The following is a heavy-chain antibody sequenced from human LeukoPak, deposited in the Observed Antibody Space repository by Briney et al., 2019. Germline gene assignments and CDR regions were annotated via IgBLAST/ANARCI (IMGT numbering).Heavy chain of an antibody. CDR1: GLSFSRFA. D-gene: IGHD1-1*01. J-gene: IGHJ4*02. V-gene: IGHV3-23*01. Sequence: GGALRLSCAASGLSFSRFAMSWVRQAPGKGLEWVSTISGSGDTTYYADSVKGRFTISRDNLKNTLYVQMNSLRVEDTAVYYCAKGHSAHGTGFDYWGQGTLVIVSS. CDR3: AKGHSAHGTGFDY. CDR2: ISGSGDTT.